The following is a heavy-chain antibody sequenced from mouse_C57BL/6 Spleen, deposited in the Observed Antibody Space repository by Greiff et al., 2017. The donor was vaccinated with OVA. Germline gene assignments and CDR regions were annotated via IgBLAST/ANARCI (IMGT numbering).Heavy chain of an antibody. D-gene: IGHD2-5*01. J-gene: IGHJ4*01. CDR2: ILPGSGST. Sequence: VQLQQSGAELMKPGASVKLSCKATGYTFTGYWIEWVKQRPGHGLEWIGEILPGSGSTNYNEKFKGKATFTADTSSNTAYMQLSSLTTEDSAIYYCASWGSNYGGAMDYWGQGTSVTVSS. CDR3: ASWGSNYGGAMDY. V-gene: IGHV1-9*01. CDR1: GYTFTGYW.